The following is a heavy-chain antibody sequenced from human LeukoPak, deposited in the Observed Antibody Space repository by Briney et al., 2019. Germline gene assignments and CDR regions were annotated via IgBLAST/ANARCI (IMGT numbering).Heavy chain of an antibody. D-gene: IGHD1-26*01. CDR2: IKQDGSEK. V-gene: IGHV3-7*03. CDR3: AKSLRGSYHYFDY. J-gene: IGHJ4*02. Sequence: GGSLRLSCAASGFTFSRYWMSWVRQVPRKGLEWVANIKQDGSEKYYVDSVKGRFTISRDNSRNTLYLQMNSLRAEDTAVYYCAKSLRGSYHYFDYWGQGTLVTVSS. CDR1: GFTFSRYW.